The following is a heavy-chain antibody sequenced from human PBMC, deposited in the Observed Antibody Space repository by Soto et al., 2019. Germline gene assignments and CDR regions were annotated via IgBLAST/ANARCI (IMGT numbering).Heavy chain of an antibody. CDR3: ARDIAAAGTSYYYYGMDV. Sequence: QVQLVESGGGVVQPGRSLRLSCAASGFTFSSYGMHWVRQAPGKGLEWVAVIWYDGSNKYYVDSVKGRFTISRDNSKNTLYLQMNSLRAEDTAVYYCARDIAAAGTSYYYYGMDVWGQGTTVTVSS. J-gene: IGHJ6*02. CDR2: IWYDGSNK. D-gene: IGHD6-13*01. V-gene: IGHV3-33*01. CDR1: GFTFSSYG.